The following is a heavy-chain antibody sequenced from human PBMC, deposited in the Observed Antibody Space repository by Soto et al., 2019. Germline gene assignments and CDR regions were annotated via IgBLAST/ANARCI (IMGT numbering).Heavy chain of an antibody. V-gene: IGHV4-31*03. Sequence: SETLSLTCTVSGASISRGDYYWSWIRQLPGKGLEWIGYIYRSGSTYYNPSLESRITISVDTSQSQFSLDVSSVTAADTAVYYCARVRYLAGAGQNYFDLWGQGTLVTVSS. CDR1: GASISRGDYY. D-gene: IGHD6-19*01. CDR2: IYRSGST. J-gene: IGHJ4*02. CDR3: ARVRYLAGAGQNYFDL.